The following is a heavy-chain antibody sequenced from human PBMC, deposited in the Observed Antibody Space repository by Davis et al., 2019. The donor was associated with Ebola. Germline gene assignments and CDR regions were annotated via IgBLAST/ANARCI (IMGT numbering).Heavy chain of an antibody. Sequence: GESLKISCSASGFTFNNYAIHWVRQAPGRGLDFVSGINDNGGTTHYADSVKGRFTISRDDSRSTVYLQMSSLTVEDTALYYCVKDRRGSYAFDIWGQGTMVTVSS. V-gene: IGHV3-64D*06. CDR3: VKDRRGSYAFDI. J-gene: IGHJ3*02. CDR2: INDNGGTT. D-gene: IGHD1-26*01. CDR1: GFTFNNYA.